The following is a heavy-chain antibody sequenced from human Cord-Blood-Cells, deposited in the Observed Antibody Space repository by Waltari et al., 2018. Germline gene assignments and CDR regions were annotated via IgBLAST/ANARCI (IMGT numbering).Heavy chain of an antibody. D-gene: IGHD6-13*01. CDR3: ARRSIAAAGTDY. V-gene: IGHV4-39*01. CDR2: IYYSGST. J-gene: IGHJ4*02. Sequence: QLQLQESGPGLVKPSETLSLTCTVAGGSIRSSSYYWGWIRQPPGKGLEWIGSIYYSGSTYYNPSLKSRVTISVDTSKNQFSRKLSSVTAADTAVYYCARRSIAAAGTDYWGQGTLVTVSS. CDR1: GGSIRSSSYY.